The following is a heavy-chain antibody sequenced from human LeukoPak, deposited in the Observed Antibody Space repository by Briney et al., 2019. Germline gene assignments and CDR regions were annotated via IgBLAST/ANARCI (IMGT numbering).Heavy chain of an antibody. J-gene: IGHJ6*04. CDR1: GFTFSNYV. D-gene: IGHD6-19*01. V-gene: IGHV3-33*08. Sequence: PGRSLRVSCAASGFTFSNYVIHWVRQAPGKGLEWVAFIWYDGGNKFYAGSVKGRFTVSRDNSKNTVYLQMRGLRANDAAIFYCGGSAGWSFIDVGGKGTRVTVSS. CDR3: GGSAGWSFIDV. CDR2: IWYDGGNK.